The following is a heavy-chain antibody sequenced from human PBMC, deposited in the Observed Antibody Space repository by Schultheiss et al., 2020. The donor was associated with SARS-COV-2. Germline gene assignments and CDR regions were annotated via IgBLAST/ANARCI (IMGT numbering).Heavy chain of an antibody. CDR2: IVVGSGNT. CDR1: GFTFTSSA. CDR3: AAAPGEWPFWSGYYDDAFDI. J-gene: IGHJ3*02. D-gene: IGHD3-3*01. Sequence: SVKVSCKASGFTFTSSAMQWVRQARGQRLEWIGWIVVGSGNTNYAQKFQERVTITRDMSTSTAYMELSSLRSEDTAVYYCAAAPGEWPFWSGYYDDAFDIWGQGTMVTVSS. V-gene: IGHV1-58*02.